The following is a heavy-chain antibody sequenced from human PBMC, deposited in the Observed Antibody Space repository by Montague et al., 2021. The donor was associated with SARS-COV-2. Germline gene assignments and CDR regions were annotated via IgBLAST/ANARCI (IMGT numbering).Heavy chain of an antibody. Sequence: SETLSLTCTVSGGSTSSYYWSWIRQPLGKGLEWIGCIYYSGSTNHNPSLKSRVTISVDTSKTQFSLKLNSVTAADTAVYYCARTIVVVSAASRYFDLWGRGTLVTVSS. CDR1: GGSTSSYY. CDR2: IYYSGST. CDR3: ARTIVVVSAASRYFDL. V-gene: IGHV4-59*01. J-gene: IGHJ2*01. D-gene: IGHD2-2*01.